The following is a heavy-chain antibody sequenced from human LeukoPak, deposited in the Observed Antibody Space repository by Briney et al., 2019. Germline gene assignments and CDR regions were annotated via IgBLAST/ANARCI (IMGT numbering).Heavy chain of an antibody. D-gene: IGHD6-13*01. CDR2: INHSGST. CDR3: ARVVAAASYWYFDL. Sequence: SETLSLTCAVYGGSFSGYYWSWLRQPPGKGLEWIGEINHSGSTNHNPSLRSRVTISVDTSKNQFSLKLSSVTAADTAVYYCARVVAAASYWYFDLWGRGTLVTVSS. V-gene: IGHV4-34*01. CDR1: GGSFSGYY. J-gene: IGHJ2*01.